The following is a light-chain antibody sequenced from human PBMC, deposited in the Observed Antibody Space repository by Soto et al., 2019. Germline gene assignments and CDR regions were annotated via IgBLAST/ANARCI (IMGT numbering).Light chain of an antibody. CDR1: SSNIGSNY. J-gene: IGLJ2*01. CDR3: AAWDDSLSAVV. V-gene: IGLV1-47*01. Sequence: QSVLTQPPSASGTPGQGVTISCSGRSSNIGSNYVYWYQQFPGSAPKLLIYRNDQRPSGVPDRFSGSKSGTSASLAISGPRSEDEADYYCAAWDDSLSAVVFGGGTKLTVL. CDR2: RND.